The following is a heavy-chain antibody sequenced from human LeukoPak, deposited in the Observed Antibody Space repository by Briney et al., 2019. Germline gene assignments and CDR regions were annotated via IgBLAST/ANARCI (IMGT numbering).Heavy chain of an antibody. CDR1: GGSISSYY. Sequence: PSETLSLTCTVSGGSISSYYWSWIRQPPGKGLELIGYIYYSGSTNYNPSLKSRVTISVDTSKNQFSLKLSSVTAADTAVYYCARGRHLVPAAIPLGALDIWGQGTVVTVSS. D-gene: IGHD2-2*01. CDR3: ARGRHLVPAAIPLGALDI. V-gene: IGHV4-59*01. J-gene: IGHJ3*02. CDR2: IYYSGST.